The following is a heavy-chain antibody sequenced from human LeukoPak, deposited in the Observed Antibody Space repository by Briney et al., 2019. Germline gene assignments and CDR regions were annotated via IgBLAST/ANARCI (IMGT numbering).Heavy chain of an antibody. CDR3: ARGAIFGVVIYLFLEDPGGPLFDP. J-gene: IGHJ5*02. CDR1: GGSISSSNW. V-gene: IGHV4-4*02. CDR2: IYHSGST. Sequence: TASETLSLTCAVSGGSISSSNWWSWVRQPPGKGLEWIGEIYHSGSTNYNPSLKSRVTISVDKSKNQFSLKLSSVTAADTAVYYCARGAIFGVVIYLFLEDPGGPLFDPWGQGTLVTVSS. D-gene: IGHD3-3*01.